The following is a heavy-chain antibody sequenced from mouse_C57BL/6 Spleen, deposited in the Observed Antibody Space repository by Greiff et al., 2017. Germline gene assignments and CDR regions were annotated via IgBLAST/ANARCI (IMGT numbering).Heavy chain of an antibody. Sequence: VQLQQSGAELMKPGASVKLSCKATGYTFTGYWIEWVKQRPGHGLEWIGEILPGSGSTNYNEKFKGKATFTADTSSNTAYMQLSSLTTEDSAIYYSARSYYYGSSYDYYAMDYWGQGTSVTVSS. D-gene: IGHD1-1*01. CDR1: GYTFTGYW. CDR2: ILPGSGST. J-gene: IGHJ4*01. V-gene: IGHV1-9*01. CDR3: ARSYYYGSSYDYYAMDY.